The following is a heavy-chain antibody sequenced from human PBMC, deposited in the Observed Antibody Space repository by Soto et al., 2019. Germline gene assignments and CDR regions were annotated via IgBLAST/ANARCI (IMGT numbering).Heavy chain of an antibody. Sequence: KPSETLSLTCTVSGGSISSYYWSWIRQPPGKGLEWIGYIYYSGSTNYNPSLKSRVTISVDTSKNQFSLKLSPVTAADTAVYYCARGKYVDVWGQGTTVTVSS. V-gene: IGHV4-59*01. CDR3: ARGKYVDV. CDR1: GGSISSYY. D-gene: IGHD2-8*01. CDR2: IYYSGST. J-gene: IGHJ6*02.